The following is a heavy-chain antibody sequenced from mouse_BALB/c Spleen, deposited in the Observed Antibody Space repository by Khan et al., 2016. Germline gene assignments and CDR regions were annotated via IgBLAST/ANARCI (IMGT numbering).Heavy chain of an antibody. V-gene: IGHV1S137*01. CDR2: ISTYYGNT. D-gene: IGHD2-1*01. Sequence: QVQLKQSGPELVRPGVSVKISCKGSGYTFTDYAMHWVKQSHAKSLEWIGVISTYYGNTNYNQKFKGKATMTVDTSSSTAYMELARLTSEDSAIYDCARWNGNIAMDYWGQGTSVTVSS. J-gene: IGHJ4*01. CDR3: ARWNGNIAMDY. CDR1: GYTFTDYA.